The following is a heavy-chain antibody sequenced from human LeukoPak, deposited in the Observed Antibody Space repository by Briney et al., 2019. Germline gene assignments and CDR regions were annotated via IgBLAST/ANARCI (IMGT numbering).Heavy chain of an antibody. V-gene: IGHV3-7*01. CDR2: IKQDGSER. D-gene: IGHD3-22*01. CDR3: ARDGVDSYDSSGYRD. J-gene: IGHJ4*02. Sequence: GGSLRLSCAAFGFTFSGYWMSWVRQAPGKGLEWVANIKQDGSERYYVDSVKGRFTISRDNAKNSLYLQMNILRAEDTAVYYCARDGVDSYDSSGYRDWGQGTLVTVSS. CDR1: GFTFSGYW.